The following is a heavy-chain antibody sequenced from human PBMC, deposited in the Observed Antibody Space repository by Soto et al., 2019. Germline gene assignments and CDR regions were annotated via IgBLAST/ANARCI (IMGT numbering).Heavy chain of an antibody. CDR2: INAGNGNT. J-gene: IGHJ4*02. D-gene: IGHD3-3*01. Sequence: QVQLVQSGAEVKKPGASVKVSCKASGYTFTSYAIHWVRQAPGQRLEWMGWINAGNGNTKYSQKFQGRVTITRDTSASTAYMELSSLRSEDTAVYFCASGPFGVVTPDYWGQGTLVTVSS. CDR1: GYTFTSYA. V-gene: IGHV1-3*01. CDR3: ASGPFGVVTPDY.